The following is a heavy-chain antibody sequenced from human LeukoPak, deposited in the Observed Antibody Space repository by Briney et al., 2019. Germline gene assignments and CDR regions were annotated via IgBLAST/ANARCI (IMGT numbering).Heavy chain of an antibody. V-gene: IGHV1-2*02. CDR2: ISPKSGGT. D-gene: IGHD3-10*01. J-gene: IGHJ5*02. CDR1: GHXFTDYY. CDR3: ARSGMVRGFAP. Sequence: GASVKVSCKASGHXFTDYYVHWVRQAPGQGLEWMGWISPKSGGTSYPQKFQGRVTMTRDTSINTAYMELTSLRSDDTAVYYCARSGMVRGFAPWGQGTLVTVSS.